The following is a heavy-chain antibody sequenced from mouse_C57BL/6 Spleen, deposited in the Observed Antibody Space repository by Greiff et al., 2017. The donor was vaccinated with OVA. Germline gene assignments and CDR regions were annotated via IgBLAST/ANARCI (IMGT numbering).Heavy chain of an antibody. CDR1: GYTFTDYN. V-gene: IGHV1-18*01. D-gene: IGHD2-4*01. CDR2: INPNNGGT. J-gene: IGHJ4*01. CDR3: ARGNDYLYAMDY. Sequence: EVQLQQSGPELVKPGASVKIPCKASGYTFTDYNMDWVKQSPGKSLEWIGDINPNNGGTIYNQKFKGKATLTVDKSSSTAYMELRSLTSEDTAVYYCARGNDYLYAMDYWGQGTSVTVSS.